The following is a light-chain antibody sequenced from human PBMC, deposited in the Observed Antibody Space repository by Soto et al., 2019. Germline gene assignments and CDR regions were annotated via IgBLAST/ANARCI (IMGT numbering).Light chain of an antibody. CDR2: AAS. Sequence: DIQMTQSPSSLSASVGDRVTITCRASQGISNHLAWYQQQPGKLPKLLIYAASILQSGVPSRFSGSGSGTDFTLTISSLQPEDAGIYYCQKFTSAPFTFGGGTKVDIK. V-gene: IGKV1-27*01. CDR3: QKFTSAPFT. CDR1: QGISNH. J-gene: IGKJ4*01.